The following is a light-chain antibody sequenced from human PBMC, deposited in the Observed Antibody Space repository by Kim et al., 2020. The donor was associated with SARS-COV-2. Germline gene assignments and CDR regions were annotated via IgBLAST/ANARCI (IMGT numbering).Light chain of an antibody. V-gene: IGKV1-39*01. CDR2: AAS. CDR3: QQSYSTPRYT. J-gene: IGKJ2*01. CDR1: QSISSY. Sequence: ESVGSRVTITCRASQSISSYLNWYQQKPGKAPKLLIYAASSLQSGVPSRFSGSGSGTDFTLTISSLQPEDFATYYCQQSYSTPRYTFGQGTKLEI.